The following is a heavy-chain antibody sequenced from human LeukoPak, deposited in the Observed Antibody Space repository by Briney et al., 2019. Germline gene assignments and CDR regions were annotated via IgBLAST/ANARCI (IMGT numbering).Heavy chain of an antibody. J-gene: IGHJ4*02. CDR1: GGSISSSSYY. V-gene: IGHV4-39*07. CDR3: ARGDTMIVVVPFDY. Sequence: SETLSLTCTVSGGSISSSSYYWGWIRQPPGKGLEWIGSIYYSRSTYYNPSLKSRVTISVDTSKNQFSLKLSSVTAADTAVYYCARGDTMIVVVPFDYWGQGTLVTVSS. CDR2: IYYSRST. D-gene: IGHD3-22*01.